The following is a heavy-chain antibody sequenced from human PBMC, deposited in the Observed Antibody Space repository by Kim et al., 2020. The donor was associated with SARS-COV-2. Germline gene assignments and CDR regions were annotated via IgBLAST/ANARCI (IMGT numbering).Heavy chain of an antibody. Sequence: GGSLRLSWAASGFTFSSYWMSWVRQAPGKGLEWVANIKQDGSEKYYVDSVKGRFTISRDNAKNSLYLQMDSLRAEDTAVYYCARDEPLTYSSSWYGTDYWGQGTLVTVSS. J-gene: IGHJ4*02. CDR2: IKQDGSEK. CDR1: GFTFSSYW. V-gene: IGHV3-7*01. CDR3: ARDEPLTYSSSWYGTDY. D-gene: IGHD6-13*01.